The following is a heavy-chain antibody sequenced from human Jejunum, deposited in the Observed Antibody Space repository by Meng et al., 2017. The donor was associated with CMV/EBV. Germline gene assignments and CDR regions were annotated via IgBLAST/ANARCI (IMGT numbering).Heavy chain of an antibody. CDR2: VYYTGST. CDR3: ARDVLIGTHNWLDP. Sequence: SGGAISGYYWSWIRQPPGKGPEWIGYVYYTGSTDYNPSLKGRVSISVDTSKNQFSLKLSSVTAADTAVYYCARDVLIGTHNWLDPWGRGTLVTVSS. D-gene: IGHD2-8*01. CDR1: GGAISGYY. V-gene: IGHV4-59*01. J-gene: IGHJ5*02.